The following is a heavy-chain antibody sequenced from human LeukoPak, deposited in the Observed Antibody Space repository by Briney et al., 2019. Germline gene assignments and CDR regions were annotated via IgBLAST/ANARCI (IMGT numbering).Heavy chain of an antibody. CDR2: ISYDGSNK. V-gene: IGHV3-30*04. J-gene: IGHJ6*02. Sequence: GGSLRLSCAASGFTFSSYAMHWVRQAPGKGLEWVAVISYDGSNKYYADSVKGRFTISRDNSKNTLYLQMNSLRAEDTAVYYCARDSAGDYTFSYGMDVWGQGTTVTVSS. CDR3: ARDSAGDYTFSYGMDV. CDR1: GFTFSSYA. D-gene: IGHD2-2*02.